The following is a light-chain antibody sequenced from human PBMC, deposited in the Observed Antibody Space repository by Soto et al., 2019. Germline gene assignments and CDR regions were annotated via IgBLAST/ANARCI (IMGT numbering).Light chain of an antibody. CDR2: END. Sequence: QSALTQPPSVSAAPGQKVTISCSGSSSNIGNNYVSWYQQLPGTAPKLLIYENDKRPSGIPDRFSGSKSGTSATLGITGLQIGDGADYYCGTLDDSLSAWVFGGGTKVTVL. CDR1: SSNIGNNY. V-gene: IGLV1-51*01. J-gene: IGLJ3*02. CDR3: GTLDDSLSAWV.